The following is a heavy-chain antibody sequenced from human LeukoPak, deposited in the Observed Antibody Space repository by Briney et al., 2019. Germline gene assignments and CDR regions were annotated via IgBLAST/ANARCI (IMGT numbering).Heavy chain of an antibody. CDR3: TTMSAYCGGDCYDY. Sequence: PGGSLRLSCVGSGFIFSNAWMSWVRQAPGKGLEWVGRLKSKAVGGATDYAASVKGRFTVSRDDSKNTLYLQMNSLTTEDTAVYYCTTMSAYCGGDCYDYWGQGTLVTVSS. CDR1: GFIFSNAW. J-gene: IGHJ4*02. V-gene: IGHV3-15*01. CDR2: LKSKAVGGAT. D-gene: IGHD2-21*01.